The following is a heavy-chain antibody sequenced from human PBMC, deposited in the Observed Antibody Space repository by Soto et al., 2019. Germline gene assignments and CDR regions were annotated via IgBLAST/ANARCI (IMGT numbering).Heavy chain of an antibody. D-gene: IGHD3-10*01. CDR2: IYYSGST. J-gene: IGHJ5*02. CDR1: GDSISSYY. CDR3: ARVGYYYGSGRYNWFDP. V-gene: IGHV4-59*01. Sequence: QVQLEESGPGLVKPSETLSLTCTFSGDSISSYYWSWIRQPPGKGLEWIGYIYYSGSTNYNPSLKSRVTISVDTSKNQFSLKLSYVTAADTAVYYCARVGYYYGSGRYNWFDPWGQGTLVTVSS.